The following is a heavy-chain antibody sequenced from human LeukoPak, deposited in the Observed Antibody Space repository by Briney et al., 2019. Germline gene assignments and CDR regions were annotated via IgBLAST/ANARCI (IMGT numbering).Heavy chain of an antibody. V-gene: IGHV3-9*01. CDR3: AKAQRPCGYIYGYGSLDY. CDR1: GFTFDDYA. J-gene: IGHJ4*02. D-gene: IGHD5-18*01. CDR2: ISWNSGSI. Sequence: GGSLRLSCAASGFTFDDYAMNWVRQVPGKGLEWVSGISWNSGSIGYADSVKGRFTISRDNAKNSLYLQMNSLRAEDTALYYCAKAQRPCGYIYGYGSLDYWGQGTLVTVSS.